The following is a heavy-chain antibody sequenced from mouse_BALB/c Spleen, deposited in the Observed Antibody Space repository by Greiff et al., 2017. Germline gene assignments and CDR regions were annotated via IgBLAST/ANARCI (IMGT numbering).Heavy chain of an antibody. CDR2: IWGDGST. CDR3: ATITTVDYYAMDY. Sequence: VQLQESGPGLVAPSQSLSITCTVSGFSLTGYGVNWVRQPPGKGLEWLGMIWGDGSTDYNSALKSRLSISKDNSKSQVFLKMNSLQTDDTARYYCATITTVDYYAMDYWGQGTSVTVSS. CDR1: GFSLTGYG. J-gene: IGHJ4*01. D-gene: IGHD1-1*01. V-gene: IGHV2-6-7*01.